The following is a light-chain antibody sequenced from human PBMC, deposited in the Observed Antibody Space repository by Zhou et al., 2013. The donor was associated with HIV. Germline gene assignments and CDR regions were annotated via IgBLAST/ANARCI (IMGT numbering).Light chain of an antibody. CDR3: QKYKSALPT. CDR1: QGISIY. V-gene: IGKV1-27*01. CDR2: GAS. Sequence: DIQMTQSPSSLSASVGDRVTITCRASQGISIYLAWYQQKPGKVPKLLIYGASTLQSGVPSRFSGSGSGTDFTLTISSLQPEDVATYYCQKYKSALPTFGGGTKVEIK. J-gene: IGKJ4*01.